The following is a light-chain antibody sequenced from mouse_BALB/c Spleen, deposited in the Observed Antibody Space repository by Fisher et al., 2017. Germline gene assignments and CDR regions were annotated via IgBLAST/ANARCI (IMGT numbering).Light chain of an antibody. CDR3: QQRSSYPLT. CDR1: SSVSY. J-gene: IGKJ5*01. V-gene: IGKV4-55*01. CDR2: DTS. Sequence: IVITQTTAIMSASPGEKVTMTCSASSSVSYMYWYQQKPGSSPRLLIYDTSNLASGVPVRFSGSGSGTSYSLTISRMEAEDAATYYCQQRSSYPLTFGAGTKLELK.